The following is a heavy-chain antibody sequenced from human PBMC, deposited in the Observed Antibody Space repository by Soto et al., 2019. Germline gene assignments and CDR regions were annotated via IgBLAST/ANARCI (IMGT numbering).Heavy chain of an antibody. CDR2: IYYSGST. Sequence: SETNCLTCSVADGTSSGGGDYWSWIKKPPGKGLEWIGYIYYSGSTYYNPSLKSRVTISVDTSKNQFSLKLSSVTAADTAVYYCARSQTTVTTIRFDPWGQGTLVTVSS. V-gene: IGHV4-30-4*01. CDR1: DGTSSGGGDY. J-gene: IGHJ5*02. D-gene: IGHD4-4*01. CDR3: ARSQTTVTTIRFDP.